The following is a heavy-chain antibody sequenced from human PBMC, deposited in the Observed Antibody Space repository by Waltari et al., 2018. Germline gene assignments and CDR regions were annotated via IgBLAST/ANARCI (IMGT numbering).Heavy chain of an antibody. V-gene: IGHV1-69*01. CDR1: GGTFSSYA. D-gene: IGHD6-19*01. CDR2: IIPIFGTA. Sequence: QVQLVQSGAEVKKPGSSVKVSCKASGGTFSSYAISWVRQAPGQGLEWMGGIIPIFGTANYAQKFQGRVTITADESTSTAYMERSSLRSEDTAVYYCAKGIAVADNPLPDHDAFDIWGQGTMVTVSS. CDR3: AKGIAVADNPLPDHDAFDI. J-gene: IGHJ3*02.